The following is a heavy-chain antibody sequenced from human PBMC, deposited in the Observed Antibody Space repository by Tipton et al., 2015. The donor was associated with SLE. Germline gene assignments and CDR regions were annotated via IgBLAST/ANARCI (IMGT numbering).Heavy chain of an antibody. J-gene: IGHJ6*02. D-gene: IGHD6-6*01. CDR2: IYYSGST. Sequence: TLSLTCTVSGGSISSYYWSWIRQPPGKGLEWIGYIYYSGSTNYNPSLKSRVTISVDTSKNQFSLKLSSVTAADTAVYYCARGRGSSSMGPYGMDVWGQGTTVTVSS. V-gene: IGHV4-59*12. CDR3: ARGRGSSSMGPYGMDV. CDR1: GGSISSYY.